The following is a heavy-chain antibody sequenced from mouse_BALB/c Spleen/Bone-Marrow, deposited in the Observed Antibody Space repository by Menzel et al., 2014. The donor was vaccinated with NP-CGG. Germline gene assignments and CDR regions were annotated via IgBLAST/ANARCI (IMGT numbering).Heavy chain of an antibody. CDR2: IDPANGNT. CDR1: GFNIKDTY. V-gene: IGHV14-3*02. D-gene: IGHD2-10*02. CDR3: ARGYGNYDFDY. J-gene: IGHJ2*01. Sequence: DVQLVESGAELVKPGASVKLSCTASGFNIKDTYMHWVKQRPEQGLEWIGRIDPANGNTKYDPKFQGKATITADTSSNTAYLQLSSLTSEDTAVYYCARGYGNYDFDYWGQGTTLTVSS.